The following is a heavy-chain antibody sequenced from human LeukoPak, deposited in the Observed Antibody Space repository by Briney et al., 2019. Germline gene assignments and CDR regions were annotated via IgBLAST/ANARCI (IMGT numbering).Heavy chain of an antibody. D-gene: IGHD1-1*01. CDR1: GFTFSHYW. V-gene: IGHV3-74*01. CDR3: AKGNAYSDYYMDV. CDR2: ITPDGSTT. J-gene: IGHJ6*03. Sequence: GGSLRLSCAASGFTFSHYWMHWVRQAPGKGLVWVSRITPDGSTTSYADSVKGRFTISRDNAQNTLYLQMNSLRAEDTAVYYCAKGNAYSDYYMDVWGKGTTVTVSS.